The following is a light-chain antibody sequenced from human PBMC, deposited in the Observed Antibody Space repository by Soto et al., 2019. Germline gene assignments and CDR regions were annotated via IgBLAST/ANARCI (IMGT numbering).Light chain of an antibody. CDR1: ISNIGTNA. V-gene: IGLV1-44*01. Sequence: QSLLTQPPSWSGTPGQRVTISCSGSISNIGTNAVNWCQQLPGTAPRLLIYSNDQRPPGVPDRFSGSKSGTSASLGISGLQSEDEADYFCAVRDDSLNGWVFSGGTKVNVL. CDR3: AVRDDSLNGWV. J-gene: IGLJ3*02. CDR2: SND.